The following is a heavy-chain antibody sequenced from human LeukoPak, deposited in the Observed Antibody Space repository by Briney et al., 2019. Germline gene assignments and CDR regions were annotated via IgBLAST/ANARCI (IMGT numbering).Heavy chain of an antibody. D-gene: IGHD3-22*01. CDR3: VRELPAGGKEYYYDSSGYYRDY. V-gene: IGHV3-13*01. J-gene: IGHJ4*02. Sequence: GGSLRLSCAASGLTFSSYDMHWVRQAPGKGLEWVSSIGATGDTYYAGSVKGRFTTSRDNSKNTLHLQMNSLRAEDTAVYYCVRELPAGGKEYYYDSSGYYRDYWGQGTLVTVSS. CDR1: GLTFSSYD. CDR2: IGATGDT.